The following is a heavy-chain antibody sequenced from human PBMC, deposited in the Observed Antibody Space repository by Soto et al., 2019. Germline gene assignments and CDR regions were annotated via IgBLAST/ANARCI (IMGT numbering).Heavy chain of an antibody. J-gene: IGHJ4*02. Sequence: GGSLRLSCAASGFTVSSKYMTWVRQAPGKGLEWVSLIQSGGTTYYADSVKGRFTISRDTSKNALYLQMNSLRAEDTAVYYCARFHSGDYSLMIYWGQGTLVTVSS. CDR3: ARFHSGDYSLMIY. CDR1: GFTVSSKY. CDR2: IQSGGTT. D-gene: IGHD4-17*01. V-gene: IGHV3-66*01.